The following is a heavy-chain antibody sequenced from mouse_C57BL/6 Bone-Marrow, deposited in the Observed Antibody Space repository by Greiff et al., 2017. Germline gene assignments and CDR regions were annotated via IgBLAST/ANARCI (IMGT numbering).Heavy chain of an antibody. Sequence: EVKVVESGGDLVKPGGSLKLSCAASGFTFSSYGMSWVRQTPDKRLEWVATISSGGSYTYYPDSVKGRFTISRDNAKNTLYLQMSSLKSEDTAMYYCARHWGDYWGQGTTLTVSS. D-gene: IGHD4-1*01. V-gene: IGHV5-6*01. CDR3: ARHWGDY. J-gene: IGHJ2*01. CDR2: ISSGGSYT. CDR1: GFTFSSYG.